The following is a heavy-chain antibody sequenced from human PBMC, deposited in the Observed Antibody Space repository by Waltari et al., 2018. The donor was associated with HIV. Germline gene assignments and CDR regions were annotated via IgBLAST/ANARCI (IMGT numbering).Heavy chain of an antibody. D-gene: IGHD2-2*01. CDR3: ARAYDIVVVPAPREQLARWYFDY. CDR2: INHSGST. CDR1: GGSFSGYY. V-gene: IGHV4-34*01. Sequence: QVQLQQWGAGLLKPSETLSLTCAVYGGSFSGYYWSWIRQPPGKGLEWIGEINHSGSTNYNPALKSRVTISVDTSKNQFSLKLSSVTAADTAVYYCARAYDIVVVPAPREQLARWYFDYWGQGTLVTVSS. J-gene: IGHJ4*02.